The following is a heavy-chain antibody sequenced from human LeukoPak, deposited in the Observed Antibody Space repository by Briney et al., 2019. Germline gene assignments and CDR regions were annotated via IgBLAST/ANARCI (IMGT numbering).Heavy chain of an antibody. Sequence: GGSLRLSCAASGFTFDDYAMHWVRHAPGKGLEWVSLISGDGGSTYYADSVKGRFTISRDNGKNSLYLQMNSLRTEDTALYYCAKAPYCSGGSCYSGDGYWGQGTLVTVSS. CDR2: ISGDGGST. V-gene: IGHV3-43*02. J-gene: IGHJ4*02. CDR3: AKAPYCSGGSCYSGDGY. CDR1: GFTFDDYA. D-gene: IGHD2-15*01.